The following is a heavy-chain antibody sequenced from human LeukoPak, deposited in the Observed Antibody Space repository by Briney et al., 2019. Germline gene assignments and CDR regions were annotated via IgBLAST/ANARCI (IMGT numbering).Heavy chain of an antibody. CDR2: ISASGGST. J-gene: IGHJ6*03. D-gene: IGHD3-10*01. CDR1: GFTFSDYW. V-gene: IGHV3-23*01. CDR3: AKVMKGSERLTMVRGVIIKTAGLYYMDV. Sequence: GGSLRLSCAASGFTFSDYWMYWVRQGPRKGLEWVSSISASGGSTNYADSVKGRFTISRDNSKNTVYLQMNSLRAEDTAVYYCAKVMKGSERLTMVRGVIIKTAGLYYMDVWGKGTTVTVSS.